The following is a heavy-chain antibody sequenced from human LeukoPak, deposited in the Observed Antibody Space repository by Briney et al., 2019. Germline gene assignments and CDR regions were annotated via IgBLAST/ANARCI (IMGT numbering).Heavy chain of an antibody. CDR2: IYYSGST. V-gene: IGHV4-59*01. D-gene: IGHD6-13*01. J-gene: IGHJ5*02. CDR3: ARKYSSSWYDWFDP. Sequence: SETLSLTCTVSGGSISSYYWSWIRQPPGKGLEWIGYIYYSGSTNYNPSPKSRVTISVDTSKNQFSLKLSSVTAADTAVYYCARKYSSSWYDWFDPWGQGALVTVSS. CDR1: GGSISSYY.